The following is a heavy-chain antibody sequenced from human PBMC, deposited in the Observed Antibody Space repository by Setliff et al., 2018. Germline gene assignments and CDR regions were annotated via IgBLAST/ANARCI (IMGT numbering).Heavy chain of an antibody. CDR2: IHVSGGST. Sequence: LRLSCVASTFTFSKYAVTWVRQAPGRGLEWVSSIHVSGGSTYYADSVKGRFTISRDNSRNTLYLQMNSLRVEDTASCYCARDPNGDYVGAFDPWGQGILVTVSS. V-gene: IGHV3-23*01. D-gene: IGHD4-17*01. CDR3: ARDPNGDYVGAFDP. J-gene: IGHJ5*02. CDR1: TFTFSKYA.